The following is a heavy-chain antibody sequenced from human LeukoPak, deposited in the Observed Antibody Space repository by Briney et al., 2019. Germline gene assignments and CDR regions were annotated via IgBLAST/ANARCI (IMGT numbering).Heavy chain of an antibody. V-gene: IGHV4-39*07. Sequence: PSETLSLTCTVSGGSISSSSYYWGWIRQPPGKGLEWIGSIYYSGSTYYNPSLKSRVTISVDTSKNQFSLKLSSVTAADTAVYYCARDRMVRGVPRGWFDPWGQGTLVTVSS. CDR3: ARDRMVRGVPRGWFDP. D-gene: IGHD3-10*01. CDR2: IYYSGST. CDR1: GGSISSSSYY. J-gene: IGHJ5*02.